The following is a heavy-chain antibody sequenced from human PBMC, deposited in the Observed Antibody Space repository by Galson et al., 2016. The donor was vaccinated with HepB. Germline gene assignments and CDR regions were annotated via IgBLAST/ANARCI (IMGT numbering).Heavy chain of an antibody. CDR3: AKYDWTYGSFDP. Sequence: ETLSLTCSVYGTSLRGYYWSWIRQPPGKVLEWLWEVNHSGKTTYNASFKSRVTISEDASLKHFSLSLRSVAAADTAIYYCAKYDWTYGSFDPWAQGTLVTVSS. CDR2: VNHSGKT. V-gene: IGHV4-34*01. J-gene: IGHJ5*02. D-gene: IGHD1-20*01. CDR1: GTSLRGYY.